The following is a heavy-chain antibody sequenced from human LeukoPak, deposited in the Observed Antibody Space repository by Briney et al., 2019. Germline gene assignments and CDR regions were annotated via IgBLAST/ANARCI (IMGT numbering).Heavy chain of an antibody. J-gene: IGHJ5*02. Sequence: SVKVSCKASGGTFSSYAISWVRQAPGQGLEWMGGIIPICGTANYAQKFQGRVTITADESTSTAYMELSSLRAEDTAVYSCARVLSLGVPAAITWFDPWGQGTLVTVSS. V-gene: IGHV1-69*13. D-gene: IGHD2-2*02. CDR2: IIPICGTA. CDR1: GGTFSSYA. CDR3: ARVLSLGVPAAITWFDP.